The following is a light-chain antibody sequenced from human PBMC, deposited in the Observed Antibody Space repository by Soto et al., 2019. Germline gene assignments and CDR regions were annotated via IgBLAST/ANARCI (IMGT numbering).Light chain of an antibody. CDR3: QQYNNWPRT. Sequence: EIVMTQSPATLSVSPGERATLSCRASQSVGSDLAWYQQKPGQAPRLLIYGALTRATGIPARFSGSGSGTEFTLTISSLQSEDFAVYYCQQYNNWPRTFGQGTKVDIK. CDR1: QSVGSD. CDR2: GAL. J-gene: IGKJ1*01. V-gene: IGKV3-15*01.